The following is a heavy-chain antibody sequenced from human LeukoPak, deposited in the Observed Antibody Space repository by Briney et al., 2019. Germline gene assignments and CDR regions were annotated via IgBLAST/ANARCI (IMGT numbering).Heavy chain of an antibody. D-gene: IGHD3-22*01. J-gene: IGHJ4*02. Sequence: PGGSLRLSCVGSGFTFSSYGMHWVRQAPGKGLEWVAVISYDGSNKYYADSVKGRFTISRDNSKNTLYLQMNSLRAEDTAVYYCAKDKGYYDSSGYYYVVYYFDYWGQGTLVTVSS. V-gene: IGHV3-30*18. CDR2: ISYDGSNK. CDR1: GFTFSSYG. CDR3: AKDKGYYDSSGYYYVVYYFDY.